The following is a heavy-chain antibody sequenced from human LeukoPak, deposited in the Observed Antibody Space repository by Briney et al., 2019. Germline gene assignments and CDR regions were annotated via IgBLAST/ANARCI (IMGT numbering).Heavy chain of an antibody. V-gene: IGHV4-34*01. CDR1: GGSLSGYY. CDR3: ARLAAAGKGDY. D-gene: IGHD6-13*01. CDR2: INHSGST. J-gene: IGHJ4*02. Sequence: PSETLSLTCAVYGGSLSGYYWSWIRQPPGKGLEWIGEINHSGSTNYNPSLKSRVTISVDTSKNQFSLKLSSVTAADTAVYYCARLAAAGKGDYWGQGTLVTVSS.